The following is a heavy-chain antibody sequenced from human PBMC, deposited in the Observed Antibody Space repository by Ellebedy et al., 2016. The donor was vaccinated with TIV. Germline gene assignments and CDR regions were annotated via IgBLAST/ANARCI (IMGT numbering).Heavy chain of an antibody. Sequence: MPSETLSLTCTVSGGSLTTHFWSWIRQPPGKGLEWLASIYYSGTTNYNPSLKSRVTISVDTSKNQFSLTLMSSVSAADTGVYYGAGVAITAVVGGGCVVLWGHGTLVTVSS. CDR2: IYYSGTT. CDR1: GGSLTTHF. J-gene: IGHJ2*01. D-gene: IGHD6-13*01. CDR3: AGVAITAVVGGGCVVL. V-gene: IGHV4-59*11.